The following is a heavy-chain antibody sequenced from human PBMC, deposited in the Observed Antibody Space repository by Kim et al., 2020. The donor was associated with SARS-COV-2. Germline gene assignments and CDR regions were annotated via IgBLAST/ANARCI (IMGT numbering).Heavy chain of an antibody. CDR2: IVVGSGNT. V-gene: IGHV1-58*01. CDR1: GFTFTSSA. Sequence: SVKVSCKASGFTFTSSAVQWVRQARGQRLEWIGWIVVGSGNTNYAQKFQERVTITRDMSTSTAYMELSSLRSGDTAVYYCAADRPYYDILTGYVWGQGTLVTVSS. J-gene: IGHJ4*02. CDR3: AADRPYYDILTGYV. D-gene: IGHD3-9*01.